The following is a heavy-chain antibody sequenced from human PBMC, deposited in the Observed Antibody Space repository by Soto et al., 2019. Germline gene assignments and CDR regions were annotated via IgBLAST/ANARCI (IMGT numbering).Heavy chain of an antibody. CDR3: ARGGIIPAAYYYGIDV. Sequence: QVQLQESGPGLVRPSETLSLTCTVSGGSINSYFWSWIRQPPGKGLEWIGYVIYRGSTNYNPSLKSRVTISADTSKNHFSLRLSSVTAADTAVYYCARGGIIPAAYYYGIDVWGQGTTVPVSS. CDR1: GGSINSYF. CDR2: VIYRGST. D-gene: IGHD2-2*01. J-gene: IGHJ6*02. V-gene: IGHV4-59*01.